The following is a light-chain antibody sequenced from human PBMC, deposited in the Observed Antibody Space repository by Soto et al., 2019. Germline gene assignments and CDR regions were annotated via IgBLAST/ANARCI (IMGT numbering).Light chain of an antibody. CDR2: EVS. Sequence: QSALTQPASVSGSPGQSITISCTGTSSDVGGYNYISWYQQHPGKAPKLMIYEVSGRPSGVSNRFSGSKSGNTASLTISGLQAEDEAADYCTSYTSSSTLVFGGGTKLTVL. V-gene: IGLV2-14*01. J-gene: IGLJ2*01. CDR3: TSYTSSSTLV. CDR1: SSDVGGYNY.